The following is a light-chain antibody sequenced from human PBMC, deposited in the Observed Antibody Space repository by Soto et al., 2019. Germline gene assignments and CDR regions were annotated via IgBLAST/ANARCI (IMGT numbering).Light chain of an antibody. J-gene: IGKJ1*01. CDR1: QSVSSY. Sequence: EILLTQSPSTLSLSPGERATLSCRASQSVSSYLAWYQQKPGQAPRLLIYDASNRATGIPARFSGSGSGTDFTLTISSLEPDDFAVYYCQQRSNWPPWTFGQGTKVDIK. CDR2: DAS. V-gene: IGKV3-11*01. CDR3: QQRSNWPPWT.